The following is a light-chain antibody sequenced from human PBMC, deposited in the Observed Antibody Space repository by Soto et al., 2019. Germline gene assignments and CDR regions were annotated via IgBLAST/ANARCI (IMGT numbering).Light chain of an antibody. Sequence: EIVLTQSPATLSLSPGERATLSCRASQSVSSYLAWYQQKPGQAPRLLIYDASNRATGIPARFSGSGSGTDFPLTISSLEPEDFAVYYCQQRSNCPPITFGQGTRLEI. CDR1: QSVSSY. J-gene: IGKJ5*01. CDR2: DAS. CDR3: QQRSNCPPIT. V-gene: IGKV3-11*01.